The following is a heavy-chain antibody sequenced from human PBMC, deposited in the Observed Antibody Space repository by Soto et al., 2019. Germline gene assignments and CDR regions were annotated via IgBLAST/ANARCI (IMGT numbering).Heavy chain of an antibody. J-gene: IGHJ3*02. CDR2: IYYSGST. CDR3: AREVSPLAFDI. CDR1: GGSISSYY. V-gene: IGHV4-59*01. Sequence: SLTCTVSGGSISSYYWSWIRQPPGKGLEWIGYIYYSGSTNYNPSLKSRVTISVDTSKNQFSLKLSSVTAADTAVYYCAREVSPLAFDIWGQGTMVTVSS. D-gene: IGHD1-20*01.